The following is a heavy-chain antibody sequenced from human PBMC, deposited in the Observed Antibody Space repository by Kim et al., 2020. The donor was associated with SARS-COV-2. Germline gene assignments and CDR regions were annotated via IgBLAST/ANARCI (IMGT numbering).Heavy chain of an antibody. CDR1: GGSISSSSYY. CDR2: IYYSGST. D-gene: IGHD3-10*01. J-gene: IGHJ5*02. V-gene: IGHV4-39*02. CDR3: ARDWLGGVNWFDP. Sequence: SETLSLTCTVSGGSISSSSYYWGWIRQPPGKGLEWIGSIYYSGSTYYNPSLKSRVTISVDTSKNQFSLKLSSVTAADTAVYYCARDWLGGVNWFDPWGQGTLVTVSS.